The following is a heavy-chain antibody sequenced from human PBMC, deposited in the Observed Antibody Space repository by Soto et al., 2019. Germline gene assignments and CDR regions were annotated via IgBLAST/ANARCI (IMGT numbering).Heavy chain of an antibody. Sequence: QVQLQESGPGLVKPSETLSLTCTVSGGSISSYYWSWIRQPPGKGLEWIGYIYYSGSTNYNPSLKSRVIISVDTSKNQFSLKLSSVTAADTAVYYCARAGGSYYSPYYYYGMDVWGQGTTVTVSS. V-gene: IGHV4-59*01. J-gene: IGHJ6*02. CDR2: IYYSGST. D-gene: IGHD1-26*01. CDR1: GGSISSYY. CDR3: ARAGGSYYSPYYYYGMDV.